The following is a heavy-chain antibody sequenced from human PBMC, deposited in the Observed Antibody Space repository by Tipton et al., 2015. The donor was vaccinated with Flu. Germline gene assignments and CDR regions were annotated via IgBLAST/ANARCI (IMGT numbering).Heavy chain of an antibody. Sequence: SLRLSCAASGFTFSSHWMSWVRQAPGKGLEWVAHIRGDGSVTSYVDSVEGRFAISRDNAKNSLYLQMNSLRAEDTAVYYCARDGWGDNNNCYLSDYWGQGTLVTVSS. CDR2: IRGDGSVT. V-gene: IGHV3-7*01. D-gene: IGHD2-21*01. CDR1: GFTFSSHW. CDR3: ARDGWGDNNNCYLSDY. J-gene: IGHJ4*02.